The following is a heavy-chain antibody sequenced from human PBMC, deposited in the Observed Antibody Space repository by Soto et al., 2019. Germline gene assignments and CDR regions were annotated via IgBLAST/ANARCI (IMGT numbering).Heavy chain of an antibody. J-gene: IGHJ4*02. CDR2: IYTSGST. D-gene: IGHD2-21*01. CDR1: GGSISSYY. Sequence: SETLSLTCTVSGGSISSYYWRWIRQPAGKGLEWIGRIYTSGSTNXNPSLKSRVTISADTSKNQFSLSLNSVTAADTAVYYCVKRSLLVAPTWGQGILVTVSS. CDR3: VKRSLLVAPT. V-gene: IGHV4-4*07.